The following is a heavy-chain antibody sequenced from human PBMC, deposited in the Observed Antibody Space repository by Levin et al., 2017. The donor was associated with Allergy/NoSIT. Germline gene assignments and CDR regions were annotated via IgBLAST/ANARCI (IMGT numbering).Heavy chain of an antibody. J-gene: IGHJ5*02. D-gene: IGHD3-3*01. V-gene: IGHV4-34*01. CDR3: ARGWAFGVVLGWFDP. CDR1: GGSFSGYY. CDR2: INHSGST. Sequence: SETLSLTCAVYGGSFSGYYWSWIRQPPGKGLEWIGEINHSGSTNYNPSLKSRVTISVDTSKNQFSLKLSSVTAADTAVYYCARGWAFGVVLGWFDPWGQGTLVTVSS.